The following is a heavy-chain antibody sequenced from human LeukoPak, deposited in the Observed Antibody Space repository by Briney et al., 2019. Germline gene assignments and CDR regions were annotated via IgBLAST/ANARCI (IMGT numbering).Heavy chain of an antibody. Sequence: SETLSLTCNVSGGSISSSSYYWGWIRQPPGKGLEWIGSIYYSGSTYYNPSLKSRVTISVDTSKNQFSLKLSSVTAADTAVYYCAELGITMIGGVWGKGTTVTISS. D-gene: IGHD3-10*02. CDR1: GGSISSSSYY. CDR2: IYYSGST. J-gene: IGHJ6*04. V-gene: IGHV4-39*07. CDR3: AELGITMIGGV.